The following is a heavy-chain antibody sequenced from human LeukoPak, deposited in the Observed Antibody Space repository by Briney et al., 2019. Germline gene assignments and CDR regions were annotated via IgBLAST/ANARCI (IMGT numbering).Heavy chain of an antibody. CDR3: GRWLRGAFDI. Sequence: GGSLRLSCAASGFTFSSYSMNWVRQAPGKGLEWVSSISSSSSYIYYADSVKGRFTISRDNSKNTLYLQMNSLRAEDTAVYYCGRWLRGAFDIWGQGTMVTVSS. J-gene: IGHJ3*02. D-gene: IGHD5-12*01. CDR1: GFTFSSYS. CDR2: ISSSSSYI. V-gene: IGHV3-21*04.